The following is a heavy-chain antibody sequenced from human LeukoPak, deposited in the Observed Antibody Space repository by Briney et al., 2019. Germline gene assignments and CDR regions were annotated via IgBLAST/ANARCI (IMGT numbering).Heavy chain of an antibody. Sequence: GGSLRLSCAATGFTFSSYWMSWVRQAPGKGLEWVAEIKEDGSKKYYVDSVKGRFTISRDNAKNSLYLQMNSLRAEDTAVYYCARRGYGGYVNWFDPWGQGTPVTVSS. CDR2: IKEDGSKK. CDR1: GFTFSSYW. D-gene: IGHD4-17*01. CDR3: ARRGYGGYVNWFDP. J-gene: IGHJ5*02. V-gene: IGHV3-7*01.